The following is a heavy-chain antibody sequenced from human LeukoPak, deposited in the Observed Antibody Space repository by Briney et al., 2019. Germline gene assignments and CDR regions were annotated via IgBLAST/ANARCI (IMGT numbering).Heavy chain of an antibody. CDR3: AKGSDYGDGYVDY. V-gene: IGHV3-30*18. CDR1: GFTFSSYG. D-gene: IGHD4-17*01. CDR2: ISYDGSNK. J-gene: IGHJ4*02. Sequence: GGSLRLSCAASGFTFSSYGMHWVRQAPGKGLEWVAVISYDGSNKYYADSVKGRFTISRDNSKNTLYLQMNSLRAEDTAVYYCAKGSDYGDGYVDYWGQGTLVTVSS.